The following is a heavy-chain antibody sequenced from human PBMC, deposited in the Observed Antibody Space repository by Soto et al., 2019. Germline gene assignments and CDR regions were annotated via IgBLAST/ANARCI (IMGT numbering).Heavy chain of an antibody. CDR3: ARGSGWYYFDY. J-gene: IGHJ4*02. CDR2: ISSSGGTI. CDR1: GFTFSGYY. V-gene: IGHV3-11*01. D-gene: IGHD6-19*01. Sequence: PAGSLRLSCAVSGFTFSGYYMSWIRQAPGKGLEWVSYISSSGGTIYYADSVKGRFTISRDNAKNSLYLQMNSPGAEDTAVYYCARGSGWYYFDYWGQGTLVTVSS.